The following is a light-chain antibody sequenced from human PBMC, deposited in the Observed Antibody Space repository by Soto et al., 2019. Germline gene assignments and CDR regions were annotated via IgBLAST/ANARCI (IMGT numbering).Light chain of an antibody. CDR2: EDN. CDR1: SGSIASNY. V-gene: IGLV6-57*04. Sequence: NFMLTQPHSVSESPGKTVTISCTRSSGSIASNYVQWYQQRPGSAPTTVIYEDNQRPSGVPDRFSGSIDSSSNSASLTISGLKTEDEAVYNCQSYDSSNQVFGGGTKLTVL. CDR3: QSYDSSNQV. J-gene: IGLJ2*01.